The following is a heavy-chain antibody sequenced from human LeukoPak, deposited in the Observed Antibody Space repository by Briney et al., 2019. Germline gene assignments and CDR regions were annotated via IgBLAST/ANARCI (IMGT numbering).Heavy chain of an antibody. CDR2: IIPILGIA. CDR1: GGTFSSYA. J-gene: IGHJ4*02. V-gene: IGHV1-69*04. D-gene: IGHD2-2*01. CDR3: ARGIGYCSSTSCHDY. Sequence: SVKVSCKASGGTFSSYAISWVRQAPGQGLEWMGRIIPILGIADYAQKFQGRVTITADKSTSTAYMELSSLRSEDTAVYYCARGIGYCSSTSCHDYWGQGTLVTVSS.